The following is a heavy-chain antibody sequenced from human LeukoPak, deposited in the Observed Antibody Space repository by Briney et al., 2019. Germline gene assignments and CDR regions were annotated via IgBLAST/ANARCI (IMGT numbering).Heavy chain of an antibody. D-gene: IGHD2-2*02. CDR1: GGSISSYQ. V-gene: IGHV4-4*07. CDR2: IFASGST. J-gene: IGHJ4*02. CDR3: ARGYCSSTSCYRQGWLQLIPYYFDY. Sequence: SETLSLTCTVSGGSISSYQWSWIRQPAGKGLEWIGRIFASGSTNYNPSLKSRVTMSVDTSKNQFSLKLSSVTAADTAVYYCARGYCSSTSCYRQGWLQLIPYYFDYWGQGTLVTVSS.